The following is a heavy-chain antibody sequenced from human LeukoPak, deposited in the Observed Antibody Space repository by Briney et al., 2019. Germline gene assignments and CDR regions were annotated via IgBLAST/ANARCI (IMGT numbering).Heavy chain of an antibody. Sequence: SETLSLTCTVSGGSISSYYWSWIRQPAGKGLEWIGRIYTSGSTNYNPSLKSRVTMSVDTSKNQFSLKLSSVTAADTAVYYCARDMGLRYYGSVWFDPWGQGTLVTVSS. D-gene: IGHD3-10*01. V-gene: IGHV4-4*07. CDR3: ARDMGLRYYGSVWFDP. CDR1: GGSISSYY. CDR2: IYTSGST. J-gene: IGHJ5*02.